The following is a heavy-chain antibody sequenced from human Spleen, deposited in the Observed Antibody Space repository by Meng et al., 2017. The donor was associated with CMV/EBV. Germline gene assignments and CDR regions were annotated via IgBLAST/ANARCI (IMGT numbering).Heavy chain of an antibody. CDR3: ARDPLRGSGSYYWDY. V-gene: IGHV3-30*04. CDR1: EFAFSFYA. J-gene: IGHJ4*02. CDR2: ISSDATNK. D-gene: IGHD3-10*01. Sequence: GESLKISCTASEFAFSFYAMHWVRQSPGKGLEWVAVISSDATNKYYADSVKGRFTISRDNSENTVNLQMNTLRPEDTAIYYCARDPLRGSGSYYWDYWGQGTLVTVSS.